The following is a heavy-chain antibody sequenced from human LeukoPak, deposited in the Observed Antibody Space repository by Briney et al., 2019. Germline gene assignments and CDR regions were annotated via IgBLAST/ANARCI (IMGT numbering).Heavy chain of an antibody. CDR1: GFTFSSYS. J-gene: IGHJ4*02. V-gene: IGHV3-23*01. D-gene: IGHD4/OR15-4a*01. CDR2: ISGSGGST. CDR3: AKDYRLTKAIDY. Sequence: GGSLRLSCAASGFTFSSYSMNWVRQAPGKGLEWVSAISGSGGSTYYADSVKGRFTISRDNSKNALYLQMSSLRAEDTAVYYCAKDYRLTKAIDYWGQGTLVTVSS.